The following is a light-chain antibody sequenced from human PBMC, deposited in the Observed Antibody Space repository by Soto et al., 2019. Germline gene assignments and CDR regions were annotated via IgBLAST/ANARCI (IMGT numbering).Light chain of an antibody. CDR3: QQTDSFPRT. V-gene: IGKV1-39*01. J-gene: IGKJ1*01. Sequence: DIQMTHSPSSLSASVGDRVTITCRASQSISSYLNWYQHKPGKAPKXLIYAASSLQTGVPSRFSGSRSGTDFAITISSLKRDDGATYDGQQTDSFPRTFGQGTKVDIK. CDR1: QSISSY. CDR2: AAS.